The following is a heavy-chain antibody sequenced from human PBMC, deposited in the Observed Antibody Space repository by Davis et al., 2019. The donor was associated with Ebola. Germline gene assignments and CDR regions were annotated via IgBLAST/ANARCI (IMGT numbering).Heavy chain of an antibody. CDR3: ARDQLRDFYYYGSGSYTETDY. D-gene: IGHD3-10*01. Sequence: SVQVSCKASGGTFSSYAISWVRQAPGQGLEWMGRIIPILGIANYAQKFQGRVTITADKSTSTAYMELSSLRSEDTAVYYRARDQLRDFYYYGSGSYTETDYWGQGTQVTVSS. CDR1: GGTFSSYA. CDR2: IIPILGIA. J-gene: IGHJ4*02. V-gene: IGHV1-69*04.